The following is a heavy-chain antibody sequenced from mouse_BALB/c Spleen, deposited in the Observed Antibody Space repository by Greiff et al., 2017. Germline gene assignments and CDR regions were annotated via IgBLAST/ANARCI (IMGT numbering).Heavy chain of an antibody. V-gene: IGHV5-4*02. CDR3: ARGGYGYVSWFAY. D-gene: IGHD2-2*01. CDR1: GFTFSDYY. J-gene: IGHJ3*01. CDR2: ISDGGSYT. Sequence: EVQLVESGGGLVKPGGSLKLSCAASGFTFSDYYMYWVRQTPEKRLEWVATISDGGSYTYYPDSVKGRFTISRDNAKNNLYLQMSSLKSEDTAMYYCARGGYGYVSWFAYWGQGTLVTVSA.